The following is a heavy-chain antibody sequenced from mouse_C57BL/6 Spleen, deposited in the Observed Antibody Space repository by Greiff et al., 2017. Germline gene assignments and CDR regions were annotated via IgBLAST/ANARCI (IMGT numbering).Heavy chain of an antibody. V-gene: IGHV1-69*01. CDR2: IDPSDSYT. CDR1: GYTFTSYW. CDR3: SSKVGYYFDY. D-gene: IGHD1-3*01. Sequence: QVQLQQPGAELVMPGASVKLSCKASGYTFTSYWMHWVKQRPGQGLEWIGEIDPSDSYTNYNQKFKGKSTLTVDKSSSTAYMQLSSLTSEASAVYSCSSKVGYYFDYWGHGTTLPFSS. J-gene: IGHJ2*01.